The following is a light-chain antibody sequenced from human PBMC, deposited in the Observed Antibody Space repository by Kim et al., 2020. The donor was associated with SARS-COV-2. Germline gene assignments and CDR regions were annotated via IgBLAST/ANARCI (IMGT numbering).Light chain of an antibody. Sequence: PASISCNSSQTLFLADDKTNLSWYLQRPGQHPQLLIDGGSNRLSGVPDRFRGSGSGTDFSLKISRVEAEDVGIYYCMQSIQLPPTFGQGTKVDIK. CDR1: QTLFLADDKTN. CDR2: GGS. V-gene: IGKV2D-29*01. CDR3: MQSIQLPPT. J-gene: IGKJ1*01.